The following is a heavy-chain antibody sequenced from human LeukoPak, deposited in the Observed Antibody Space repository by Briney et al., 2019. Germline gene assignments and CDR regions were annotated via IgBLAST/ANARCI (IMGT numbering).Heavy chain of an antibody. D-gene: IGHD3-9*01. CDR3: ARSRTSYYDILTGYYNPSWFDP. Sequence: SMKVSCKASGGTFSSYAISWVRQAPGQGLEWMGGIIPIFGTANYAQKFQGRVTITTDESTSTAYMELSSLRSEDTAVYYCARSRTSYYDILTGYYNPSWFDPWGQGTLVTVSS. J-gene: IGHJ5*02. CDR1: GGTFSSYA. CDR2: IIPIFGTA. V-gene: IGHV1-69*05.